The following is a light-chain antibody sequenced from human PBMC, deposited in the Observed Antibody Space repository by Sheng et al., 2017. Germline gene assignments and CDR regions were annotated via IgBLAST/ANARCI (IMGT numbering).Light chain of an antibody. CDR2: GAS. CDR3: QQYGSSPRT. V-gene: IGKV3-20*01. CDR1: QSVSSDY. Sequence: EIVLTQSPGTLSLSPGERATLSCRPSQSVSSDYLAWYQQKPGQAPRLLIYGASSRAAGIPDRFSGSGSGTGFTLTISRLEPEDFGVYYCQQYGSSPRTFGQGPRW. J-gene: IGKJ1*01.